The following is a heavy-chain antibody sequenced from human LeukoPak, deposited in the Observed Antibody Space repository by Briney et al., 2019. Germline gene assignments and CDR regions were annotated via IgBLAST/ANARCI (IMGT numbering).Heavy chain of an antibody. D-gene: IGHD6-6*01. CDR3: ARGRDSSSGKKHFDY. Sequence: SETLSLTCTVFGGSISSGGYYWSWIRQHPGKGLEWIGYIYYSGSTYYNPSLKSRVTISVDTSKNQFSLKLSSVTAADTAVYYCARGRDSSSGKKHFDYWGQGTLVTVSS. V-gene: IGHV4-31*03. CDR1: GGSISSGGYY. CDR2: IYYSGST. J-gene: IGHJ4*02.